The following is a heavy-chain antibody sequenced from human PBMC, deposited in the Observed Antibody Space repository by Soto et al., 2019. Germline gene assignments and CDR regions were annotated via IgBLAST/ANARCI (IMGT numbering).Heavy chain of an antibody. CDR2: MYHSGST. D-gene: IGHD2-2*01. CDR3: ARVPDY. J-gene: IGHJ4*02. CDR1: GGSISRGGYS. V-gene: IGHV4-30-2*01. Sequence: QLHLQESGSGLVKPSQTLSLTCAVSGGSISRGGYSWSWIRQPPGKGLEWIGYMYHSGSTYYNPSLKSRATISIDRSKNQFSLKLSSVTAADTDVYYCARVPDYWGQGILVNVSS.